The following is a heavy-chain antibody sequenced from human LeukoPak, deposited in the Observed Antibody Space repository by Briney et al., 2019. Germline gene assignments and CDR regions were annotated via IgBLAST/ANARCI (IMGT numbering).Heavy chain of an antibody. CDR3: ARARDYDILTGRIYYYYGMDV. Sequence: GGSLRLSCATSGFPFSSSGMSWVRQAPGKGLEWVSAISGGGDSTFYADSVKGRFTISRDNAKNSLYLQMNSLRAEDTAVYYCARARDYDILTGRIYYYYGMDVWGQGTTVTVSS. CDR1: GFPFSSSG. J-gene: IGHJ6*02. V-gene: IGHV3-23*01. D-gene: IGHD3-9*01. CDR2: ISGGGDST.